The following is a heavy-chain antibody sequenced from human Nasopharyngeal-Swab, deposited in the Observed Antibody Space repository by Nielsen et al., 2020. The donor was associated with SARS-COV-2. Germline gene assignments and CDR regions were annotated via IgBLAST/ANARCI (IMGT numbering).Heavy chain of an antibody. V-gene: IGHV5-10-1*01. Sequence: VRQMPGKGLEWMGRIDPSDSYTNYSSSFQGHVTISADKSISTAYLQWSSLKASDTAMYYCARHSSSSIVNWFDPWGQGTLVTVSS. D-gene: IGHD6-6*01. CDR2: IDPSDSYT. J-gene: IGHJ5*02. CDR3: ARHSSSSIVNWFDP.